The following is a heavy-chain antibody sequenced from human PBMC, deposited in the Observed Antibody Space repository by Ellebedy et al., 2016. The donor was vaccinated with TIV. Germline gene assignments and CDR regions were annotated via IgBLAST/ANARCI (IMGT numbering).Heavy chain of an antibody. D-gene: IGHD3-10*01. CDR1: GFTFSSFW. Sequence: PGGSLRLSCAASGFTFSSFWMDWVRQAPGKGLEWVASINTVAIGTYYLDSVKGRFTISRDNAKNTLYFQMNSLRVEDTAVYYCARAKAGTGSSDYWGQGSLVTVSS. J-gene: IGHJ4*02. CDR3: ARAKAGTGSSDY. V-gene: IGHV3-7*01. CDR2: INTVAIGT.